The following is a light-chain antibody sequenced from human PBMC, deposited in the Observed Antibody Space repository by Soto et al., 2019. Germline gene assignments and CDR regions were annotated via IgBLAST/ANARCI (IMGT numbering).Light chain of an antibody. J-gene: IGKJ3*01. CDR1: QSINTN. CDR2: AAS. V-gene: IGKV1-39*01. CDR3: QQSYDNLT. Sequence: DIEMTQAPSSLSASVGGTVTITCRASQSINTNLNWYQYKVGEAPKLLIYAASSLQSGVPSRFRGSGSGTHFTLTISSLQPEDFATYYCQQSYDNLTFGPGTKVDIK.